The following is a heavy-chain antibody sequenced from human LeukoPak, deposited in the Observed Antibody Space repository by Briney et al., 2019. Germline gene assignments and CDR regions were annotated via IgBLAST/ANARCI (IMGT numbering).Heavy chain of an antibody. CDR1: GDTFRSNA. CDR3: AFYPGYCSGGSCYHHFDY. J-gene: IGHJ4*02. CDR2: IIPIFGTP. V-gene: IGHV1-69*01. Sequence: SVKVSCKASGDTFRSNAISWVRQAPGQGLEWMGGIIPIFGTPNYAQKFQGRVTITADESTSTAYMELSSLRSEDTAVYFCAFYPGYCSGGSCYHHFDYWGQGTLVTVSS. D-gene: IGHD2-15*01.